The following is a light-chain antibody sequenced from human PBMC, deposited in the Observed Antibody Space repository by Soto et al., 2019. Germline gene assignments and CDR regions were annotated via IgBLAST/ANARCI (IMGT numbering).Light chain of an antibody. J-gene: IGKJ5*01. Sequence: EIVLRQSPATLSLSPGERATLSCRASQSVNKYLAWYRQKPGQPPRLLIYDASYRATGIPDRFSGSGSGTDFTLTISSLEPEDFAVYYCQQRSDWPPITFGQGTRLEI. CDR3: QQRSDWPPIT. CDR1: QSVNKY. CDR2: DAS. V-gene: IGKV3-11*01.